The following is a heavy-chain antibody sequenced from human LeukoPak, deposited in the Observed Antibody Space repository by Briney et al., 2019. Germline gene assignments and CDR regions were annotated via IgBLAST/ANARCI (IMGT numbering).Heavy chain of an antibody. CDR1: GYTFTNYA. D-gene: IGHD3-22*01. V-gene: IGHV7-4-1*02. Sequence: ASVKVSCKASGYTFTNYAMNWVRQAPGQRLEWMGWINTNTGNPTYAQGFTGRFVFSLDTSVSTAYLQISSLKADDTAVYYCARDSVPTIVVVIADPEYFQHWGQGTQVTISS. CDR3: ARDSVPTIVVVIADPEYFQH. J-gene: IGHJ1*01. CDR2: INTNTGNP.